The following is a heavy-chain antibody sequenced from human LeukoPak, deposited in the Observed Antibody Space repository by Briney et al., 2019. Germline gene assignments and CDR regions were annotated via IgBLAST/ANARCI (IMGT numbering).Heavy chain of an antibody. V-gene: IGHV4-59*08. J-gene: IGHJ4*02. CDR3: ARHYGSGSYYRYGMHV. D-gene: IGHD3-10*01. Sequence: SETLSLTCTVSGGSISSYYWSWIRQPPEKGLDCIGYFFYSGSTNYNPSLESRATISVDTSKNQFSLKLSSVTAADTAVYYCARHYGSGSYYRYGMHVWGQGTLVTVSS. CDR2: FFYSGST. CDR1: GGSISSYY.